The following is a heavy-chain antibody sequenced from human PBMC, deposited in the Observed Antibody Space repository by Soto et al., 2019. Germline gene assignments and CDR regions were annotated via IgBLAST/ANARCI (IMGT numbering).Heavy chain of an antibody. D-gene: IGHD3-9*01. V-gene: IGHV3-23*01. Sequence: GGSLRLSCATSGFTFSNSAMSWVRQAPGKGLEWVSFISFSGGNTYYADSVKGRFTISGDNSKNTLYLQMNSLRAEDTAAYYCAKASLRASAGYAIDYWGQGTLVTVSS. CDR1: GFTFSNSA. CDR2: ISFSGGNT. CDR3: AKASLRASAGYAIDY. J-gene: IGHJ4*02.